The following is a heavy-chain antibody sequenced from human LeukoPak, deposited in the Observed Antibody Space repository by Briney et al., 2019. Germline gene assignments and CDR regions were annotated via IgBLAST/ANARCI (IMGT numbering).Heavy chain of an antibody. Sequence: GGSLRLSCAASGFTFSSYWMSWVRQAPGKGLEWVANIQDDGVGKNYVESVKGRFIISRDNAKDSLFLQMSSLRDEDTALYYCARGYAAIPNWGQGTLVTVSS. D-gene: IGHD2-15*01. CDR2: IQDDGVGK. CDR3: ARGYAAIPN. J-gene: IGHJ4*02. V-gene: IGHV3-7*01. CDR1: GFTFSSYW.